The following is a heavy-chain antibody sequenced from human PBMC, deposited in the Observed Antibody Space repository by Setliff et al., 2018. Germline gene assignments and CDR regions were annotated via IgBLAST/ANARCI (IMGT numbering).Heavy chain of an antibody. V-gene: IGHV4-39*07. CDR1: GGSISNSTFY. D-gene: IGHD6-19*01. Sequence: SETLSLTCTVSGGSISNSTFYWGWIRQPPGKGLEWIGSINYYGSIFDDGTTYSTYYNPPLKSRVTISLDTSKNQFSLNLTSVTAADTAVYYCARATSGWYSAYYYYMDVWGKGTTVTVSS. CDR2: INYYGSIFDDGTTYST. CDR3: ARATSGWYSAYYYYMDV. J-gene: IGHJ6*03.